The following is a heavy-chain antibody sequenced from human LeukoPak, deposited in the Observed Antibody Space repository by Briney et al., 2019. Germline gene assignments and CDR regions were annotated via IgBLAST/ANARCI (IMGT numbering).Heavy chain of an antibody. Sequence: PGGSLRLSCAASGFTFSSYAMSWVRQAPGKGLEWVSGISGSGGSTYYADSVKGRFTISRDNAKDTLYLQMNSLRAEDTAVYYCASPRLDYVWGTYLDYWGQGSLVTVSS. CDR1: GFTFSSYA. CDR3: ASPRLDYVWGTYLDY. D-gene: IGHD3-16*02. J-gene: IGHJ4*02. CDR2: ISGSGGST. V-gene: IGHV3-23*01.